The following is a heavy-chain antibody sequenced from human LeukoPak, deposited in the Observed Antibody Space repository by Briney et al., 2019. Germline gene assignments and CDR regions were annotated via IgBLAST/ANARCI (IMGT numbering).Heavy chain of an antibody. Sequence: PSETLSLTCAVYGGSFSGYYWSWIRQPPGKGLEWIGEINHSGSTNYNPSLKSRVTISVDTSKNQFSLKLSSVTAADTAVFYCARARKTSTVTTEVWYFDLWGRGTLVTVSS. D-gene: IGHD4-17*01. CDR2: INHSGST. V-gene: IGHV4-34*01. J-gene: IGHJ2*01. CDR3: ARARKTSTVTTEVWYFDL. CDR1: GGSFSGYY.